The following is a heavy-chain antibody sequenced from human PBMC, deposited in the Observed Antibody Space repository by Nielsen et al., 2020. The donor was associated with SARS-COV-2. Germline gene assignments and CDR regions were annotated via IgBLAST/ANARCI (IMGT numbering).Heavy chain of an antibody. CDR3: ASAYL. V-gene: IGHV3-9*01. CDR2: ISWNSGSI. CDR1: GFTFDDYA. J-gene: IGHJ5*02. Sequence: GGSLRLSCAASGFTFDDYAMHWVRQAPGKGLEWVSGISWNSGSIGYADSVKGRFTISRDNAKNSLYLQMYSLRAEDTALYYCASAYLWGQGTLVTVSS.